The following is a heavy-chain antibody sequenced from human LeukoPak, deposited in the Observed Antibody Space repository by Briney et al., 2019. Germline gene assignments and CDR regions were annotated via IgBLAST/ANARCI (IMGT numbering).Heavy chain of an antibody. J-gene: IGHJ4*02. CDR1: GSTFNNHW. CDR2: TNTDGRTT. V-gene: IGHV3-74*01. Sequence: GGSLRLSCAASGSTFNNHWMHWVRQAPGKGLVWISRTNTDGRTTDYADSVKGRFTISRDNAKNTLYLQMNSLRAEDTAVYYCGRDVNWNQIDYWGQGSLVTVSS. CDR3: GRDVNWNQIDY. D-gene: IGHD1-20*01.